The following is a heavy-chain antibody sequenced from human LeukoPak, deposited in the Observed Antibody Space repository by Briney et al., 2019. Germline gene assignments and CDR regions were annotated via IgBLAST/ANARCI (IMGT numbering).Heavy chain of an antibody. D-gene: IGHD6-13*01. Sequence: SETLSLTCAVYGGSFSGYYWSWIRQPPGKGLEWIGEINHSGSTNYNPSLKSRVTISVDTSKNQFSLKLSSVTAADTAVYYCARDMSSSWPDYWGQGTLVTVSS. CDR2: INHSGST. J-gene: IGHJ4*02. CDR3: ARDMSSSWPDY. V-gene: IGHV4-34*01. CDR1: GGSFSGYY.